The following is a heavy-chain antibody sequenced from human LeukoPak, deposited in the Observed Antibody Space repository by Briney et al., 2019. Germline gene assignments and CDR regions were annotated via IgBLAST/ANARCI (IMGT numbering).Heavy chain of an antibody. CDR3: ARDQRASPAAADY. J-gene: IGHJ4*02. CDR1: GFTFSSSW. Sequence: GGSLRLSCAASGFTFSSSWMTWVRQAPGKGLEWVANIKEDGGEKYYADSVKGRFTISRDNAKNSLYLQMNSLRAEDTAVYYCARDQRASPAAADYWGQGTLVTVSS. D-gene: IGHD2-15*01. CDR2: IKEDGGEK. V-gene: IGHV3-7*01.